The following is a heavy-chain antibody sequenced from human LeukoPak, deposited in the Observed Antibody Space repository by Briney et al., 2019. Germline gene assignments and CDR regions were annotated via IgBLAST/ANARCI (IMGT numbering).Heavy chain of an antibody. CDR3: ARDKGIAVAYDY. CDR2: INSDGSST. J-gene: IGHJ4*02. V-gene: IGHV3-74*01. D-gene: IGHD6-19*01. CDR1: GFTFSSYW. Sequence: PGGSLRLSCAAPGFTFSSYWMHWVRQAPGKGLVWVSRINSDGSSTSYADSVKGRFTISRDNAKNTLYLQMNSLRAEDTAVYYCARDKGIAVAYDYWGQGTLVTVSS.